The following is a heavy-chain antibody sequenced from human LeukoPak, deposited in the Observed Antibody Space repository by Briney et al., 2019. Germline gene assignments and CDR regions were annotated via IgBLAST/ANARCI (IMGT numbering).Heavy chain of an antibody. CDR3: ARYRGSYGAVDFDY. J-gene: IGHJ4*02. V-gene: IGHV4-59*01. D-gene: IGHD1-26*01. CDR2: VYSRWNT. Sequence: SETLSLTCTVSGGSIGSFYWNWIRQPPGKGPDGIGYVYSRWNTNYNPSLKSRVIISVDTSKNQFSLKLSSVTAADTAVYYCARYRGSYGAVDFDYWGPGNLVAVSS. CDR1: GGSIGSFY.